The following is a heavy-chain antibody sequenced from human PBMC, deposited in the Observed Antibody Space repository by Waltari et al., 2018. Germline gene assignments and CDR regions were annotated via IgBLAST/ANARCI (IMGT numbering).Heavy chain of an antibody. CDR3: AKAHYDSSGYFSDFDY. D-gene: IGHD3-22*01. Sequence: EVQLLESGGGLVQPGGSLRLSCVASGFTFSTYAMSWVRQAPGKGLGWVSTLAYADSAKGRFTISRDISKRTLYLHMNSLRAEDTAVYYCAKAHYDSSGYFSDFDYWGQGTRVTVSS. J-gene: IGHJ4*02. CDR2: LA. CDR1: GFTFSTYA. V-gene: IGHV3-23*01.